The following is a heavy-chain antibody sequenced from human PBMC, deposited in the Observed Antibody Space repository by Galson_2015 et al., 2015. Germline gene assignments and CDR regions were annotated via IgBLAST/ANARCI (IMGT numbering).Heavy chain of an antibody. J-gene: IGHJ4*02. V-gene: IGHV3-30*03. CDR2: ISNDGNDR. CDR1: GFIFSSYG. D-gene: IGHD2/OR15-2a*01. CDR3: GRERVPTIRGNIGH. Sequence: SLRLSCAASGFIFSSYGMHWVRQAPGKGLEWVAVISNDGNDRHYADSVRGRFTISRDNSKSTLYQQMNSIRPEDTAVYCCGRERVPTIRGNIGHWGQGTLVTVSS.